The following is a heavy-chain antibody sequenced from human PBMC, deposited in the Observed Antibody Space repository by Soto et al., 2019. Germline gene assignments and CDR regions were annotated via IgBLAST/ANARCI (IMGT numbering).Heavy chain of an antibody. D-gene: IGHD3-10*01. J-gene: IGHJ4*02. V-gene: IGHV3-23*01. CDR3: AKATDLERGYYFDY. CDR1: GFTFSSYA. Sequence: LRLSCAASGFTFSSYAMSWVRQAPGKGLEWVSAISGSGGSTYYSDSVKGRFTISRDNSKNTLYLQMNSLRAEDTALYYCAKATDLERGYYFDYWGQGTLVTVSS. CDR2: ISGSGGST.